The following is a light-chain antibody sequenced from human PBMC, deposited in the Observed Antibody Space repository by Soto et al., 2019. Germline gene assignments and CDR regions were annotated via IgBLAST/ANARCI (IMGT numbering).Light chain of an antibody. V-gene: IGLV2-11*01. CDR3: CSYAGIPVV. J-gene: IGLJ2*01. Sequence: QSALTQPRSVSGSPGQSVTMSCTGTSSDVGGYNYVSWYQQHPGKAPKLMIYDVSKRPSGVPDRFSGSKSGNTASLTISGLQAEDEADYYCCSYAGIPVVFGGVTKVPVL. CDR2: DVS. CDR1: SSDVGGYNY.